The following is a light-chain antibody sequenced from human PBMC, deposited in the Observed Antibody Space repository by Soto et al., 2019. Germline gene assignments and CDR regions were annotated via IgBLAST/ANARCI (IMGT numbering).Light chain of an antibody. CDR2: DAS. CDR3: QQFNSYPLT. J-gene: IGKJ4*01. V-gene: IGKV1-13*02. Sequence: AIQLTQSPCSLSASVGDGVTITCRASQGITIALAWYQQKPGKAPKLLIYDASILESGVPSRFSGSGSGSDFTLTISSLQPEDFASYYCQQFNSYPLTFGGGTKVEIK. CDR1: QGITIA.